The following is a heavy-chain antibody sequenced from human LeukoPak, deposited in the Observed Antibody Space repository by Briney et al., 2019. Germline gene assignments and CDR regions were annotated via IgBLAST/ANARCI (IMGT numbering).Heavy chain of an antibody. CDR2: ITTYNGNR. V-gene: IGHV1-18*01. J-gene: IGHJ4*02. CDR3: ARDCSNGVCFPRDY. Sequence: ASVKASCKASGYTLSDYGISWVRQAPGQGLEWVGWITTYNGNRKYAEKFQGRVTMTTDTSTSTYYMEMRSLRSDDTAIYYCARDCSNGVCFPRDYWGQGTQITVPT. D-gene: IGHD2-8*01. CDR1: GYTLSDYG.